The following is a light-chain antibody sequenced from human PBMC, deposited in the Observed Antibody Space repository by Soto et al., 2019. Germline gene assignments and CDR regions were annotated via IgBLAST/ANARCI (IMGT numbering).Light chain of an antibody. V-gene: IGLV2-14*01. J-gene: IGLJ1*01. CDR2: EVN. CDR3: SSYTSSSTYV. CDR1: SSDVGDYNY. Sequence: QAVVTQPASVSGSPGQSITISCTGTSSDVGDYNYVSWYQQHPGKAPKLMIYEVNYRPSGVSNRFSGSKSGNTASLTISGLQAEDEADYYCSSYTSSSTYVFGTGTKLTVL.